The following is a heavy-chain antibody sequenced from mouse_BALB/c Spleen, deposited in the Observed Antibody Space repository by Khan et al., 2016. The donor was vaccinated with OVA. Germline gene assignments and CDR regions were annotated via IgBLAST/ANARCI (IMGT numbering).Heavy chain of an antibody. Sequence: EVKLLESGPGLVKPSQSLSLTCTVTGYSITSGYGWNWIRQFPGNKLEWMGYISYSGSTNYNPSLKSRISITRDPSKNQFFLQLNDRTTADTATYYCSRTARVKYWGQGTTLTVSS. D-gene: IGHD1-2*01. J-gene: IGHJ2*01. V-gene: IGHV3-2*02. CDR1: GYSITSGYG. CDR3: SRTARVKY. CDR2: ISYSGST.